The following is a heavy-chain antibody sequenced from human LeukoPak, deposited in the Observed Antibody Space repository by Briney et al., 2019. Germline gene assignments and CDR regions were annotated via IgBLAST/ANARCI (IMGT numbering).Heavy chain of an antibody. CDR2: IYDSGST. Sequence: SETLSLTCTVSGASIRSGDYYWSWIRQPPGKGLEWIGYIYDSGSTYYNPSLKSRITISVDTSENRFSLKLSSVTATDTAVYYCARNCSGGSCYGAFDIWGQGTMVTVSS. V-gene: IGHV4-30-4*01. D-gene: IGHD2-15*01. CDR1: GASIRSGDYY. J-gene: IGHJ3*02. CDR3: ARNCSGGSCYGAFDI.